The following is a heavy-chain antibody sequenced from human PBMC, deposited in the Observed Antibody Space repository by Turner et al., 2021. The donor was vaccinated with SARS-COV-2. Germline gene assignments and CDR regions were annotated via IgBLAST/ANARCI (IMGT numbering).Heavy chain of an antibody. CDR3: AKDMVRGIIYYYYGMDV. Sequence: EVPLVESGGGLVQPGRSLRLSCAASGYTFEDYVMHWVRQAPGKGLEWVSGISWNSGSRGYADAVKGRFIISRDNAKNSLYLQMNSLRAEDTALYYCAKDMVRGIIYYYYGMDVWGQGTTVTVSS. D-gene: IGHD3-10*01. V-gene: IGHV3-9*01. CDR1: GYTFEDYV. J-gene: IGHJ6*02. CDR2: ISWNSGSR.